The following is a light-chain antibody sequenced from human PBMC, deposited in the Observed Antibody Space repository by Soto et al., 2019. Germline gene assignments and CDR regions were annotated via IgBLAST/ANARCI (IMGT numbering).Light chain of an antibody. CDR1: KRNMGGNKY. V-gene: IGLV2-14*01. CDR3: RAFTGTTYV. CDR2: DVS. Sequence: QSLLSQHASVSGSPGQSNTISCTGSKRNMGGNKYVSWYQQYPGKAPKLMICDVSNRPSGVSNRFSGSKSGNTASLFISGLQAEDEADYYCRAFTGTTYVFGTGTKVTVL. J-gene: IGLJ1*01.